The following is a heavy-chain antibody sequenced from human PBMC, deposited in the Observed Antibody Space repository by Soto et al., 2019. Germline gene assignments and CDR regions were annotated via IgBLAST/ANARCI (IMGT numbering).Heavy chain of an antibody. CDR3: AKEGGLSGSYYISSSYYFDY. CDR1: GFTFSIYG. V-gene: IGHV3-30*18. D-gene: IGHD1-26*01. Sequence: GGSLRLSCVASGFTFSIYGMHWFRQAPGKGLEWVAIISYDGSNTYYADSVKGRFTISRDNSKNTLYLQMNSLRAEDTSVYYCAKEGGLSGSYYISSSYYFDYWGQGTLVTVSS. J-gene: IGHJ4*02. CDR2: ISYDGSNT.